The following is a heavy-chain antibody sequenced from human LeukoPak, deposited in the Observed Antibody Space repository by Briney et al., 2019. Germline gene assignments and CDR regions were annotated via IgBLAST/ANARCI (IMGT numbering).Heavy chain of an antibody. Sequence: PGGSLRLSCAPSGFTITTNYMNWVRQAPGKGLEWVSAISGSGGNTYYADSVKGRFTISRDNSKNTLYLQMNSLRAEDTAVYYCAKSEALGLRFLEWSVTYYMDVWGKGTTVTVSS. J-gene: IGHJ6*03. V-gene: IGHV3-23*01. CDR2: ISGSGGNT. CDR3: AKSEALGLRFLEWSVTYYMDV. D-gene: IGHD3-3*01. CDR1: GFTITTNY.